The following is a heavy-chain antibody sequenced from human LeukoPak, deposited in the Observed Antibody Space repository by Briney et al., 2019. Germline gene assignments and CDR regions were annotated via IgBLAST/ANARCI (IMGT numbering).Heavy chain of an antibody. D-gene: IGHD2-2*01. CDR2: INPNSGDT. Sequence: GASVKVSCKASGYTFTGYYMHWVRQAPGQGLEWIGWINPNSGDTNYAQKFQGRVTMTRDTSISTAYMDLSRLRSDDTAVYYCAREPRVGFSRSFGYWGQGTLVTVSS. V-gene: IGHV1-2*02. J-gene: IGHJ4*02. CDR3: AREPRVGFSRSFGY. CDR1: GYTFTGYY.